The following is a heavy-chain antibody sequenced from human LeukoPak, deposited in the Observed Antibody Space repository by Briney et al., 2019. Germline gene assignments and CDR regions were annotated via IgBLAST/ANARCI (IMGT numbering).Heavy chain of an antibody. CDR1: GGSLSNYY. CDR2: IYYSGST. CDR3: ARAGIAAAGSPNY. J-gene: IGHJ4*02. D-gene: IGHD6-13*01. Sequence: PSETLSLTCTVSGGSLSNYYWSWIRLPPGKGLEWIGYIYYSGSTNYNPSLKSRVTISVDTTHFSLKLSSVTAADTAVYYCARAGIAAAGSPNYWGQGTLVTVSS. V-gene: IGHV4-59*01.